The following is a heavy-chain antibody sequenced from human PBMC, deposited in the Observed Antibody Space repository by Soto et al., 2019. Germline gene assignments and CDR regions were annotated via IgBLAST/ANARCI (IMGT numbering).Heavy chain of an antibody. CDR3: ARAIVREHWFDP. CDR1: GYTFTNFG. D-gene: IGHD3-10*01. Sequence: QMQLVQSGPEVKKPGASVKVSCKASGYTFTNFGISWVRQAPGQGLEWVGWISAYNGDTNYAQKFQGRVTITTDTSTNTAYMELTSLRSDDTASSSCARAIVREHWFDPWGQGTLVTVSS. V-gene: IGHV1-18*01. J-gene: IGHJ5*02. CDR2: ISAYNGDT.